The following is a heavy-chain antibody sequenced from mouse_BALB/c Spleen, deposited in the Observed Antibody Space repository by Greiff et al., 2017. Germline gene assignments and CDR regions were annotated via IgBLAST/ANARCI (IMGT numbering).Heavy chain of an antibody. V-gene: IGHV5-9-4*01. D-gene: IGHD1-1*01. Sequence: DVQLVESGGGLVKPGGSLKLSCAASGFTFSSYAMSWVRQSPEKRLEWVAEISSGGSYTYYPDTVTGRFTISRDNAKNTLYLEMSSLRSEDTAMYYCARDYYGSSFDYWGQGTTLTVSS. CDR1: GFTFSSYA. CDR3: ARDYYGSSFDY. CDR2: ISSGGSYT. J-gene: IGHJ2*01.